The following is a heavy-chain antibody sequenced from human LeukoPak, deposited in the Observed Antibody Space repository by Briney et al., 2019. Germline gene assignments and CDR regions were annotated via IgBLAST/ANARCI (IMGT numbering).Heavy chain of an antibody. V-gene: IGHV4-39*07. Sequence: PSETLSLTCTVSGGSISSSSYYWGWIRQPPGKGLEWIGSIYYSGSTYYNPSLKSRVTISVDTSKNQFSLKLSSVTAADTAVYYCARARIVGATTGGDFDYWGQGTLVTVSS. J-gene: IGHJ4*02. CDR2: IYYSGST. CDR1: GGSISSSSYY. D-gene: IGHD1-26*01. CDR3: ARARIVGATTGGDFDY.